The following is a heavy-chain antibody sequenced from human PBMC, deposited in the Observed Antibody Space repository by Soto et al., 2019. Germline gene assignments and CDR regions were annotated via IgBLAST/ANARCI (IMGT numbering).Heavy chain of an antibody. CDR2: IIPILGIA. J-gene: IGHJ5*02. Sequence: GASVKVSCKASGGTFSSYTISWVRQAPGQGLEWMGRIIPILGIANYAQKFQGRVTITADKSTSTAYMELSSLRSEDTAVYYCARGRGYSYGETYNWFDPWGQGTLVSVSS. V-gene: IGHV1-69*02. CDR3: ARGRGYSYGETYNWFDP. D-gene: IGHD5-18*01. CDR1: GGTFSSYT.